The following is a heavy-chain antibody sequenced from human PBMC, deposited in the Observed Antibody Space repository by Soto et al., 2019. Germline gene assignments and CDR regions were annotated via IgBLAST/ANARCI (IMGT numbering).Heavy chain of an antibody. CDR3: ARVTLLLYSSGWYLRRKGFDY. Sequence: SETLSLTCAVYGGSFSGYYWSWICQPPGKGLEWIGEINHSGSTNYNPSLKSRVTISVDTSKNQFSLKLSSVTAADTAVYYCARVTLLLYSSGWYLRRKGFDYWGQGTLVTVSS. J-gene: IGHJ4*02. V-gene: IGHV4-34*01. CDR1: GGSFSGYY. D-gene: IGHD6-19*01. CDR2: INHSGST.